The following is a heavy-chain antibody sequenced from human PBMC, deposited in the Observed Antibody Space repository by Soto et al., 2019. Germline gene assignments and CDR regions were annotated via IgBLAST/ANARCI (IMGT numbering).Heavy chain of an antibody. CDR2: IDPSDSYT. CDR1: GYSFTSYW. Sequence: GESLKISCKGSGYSFTSYWISWVRQMPGKGLEWMGRIDPSDSYTNYSPSFQGHVTISADKSISTAYLQWSSLKASDTAMYYCARSPHIVVVPAAIYYYGMDVWGQGTTVTVS. J-gene: IGHJ6*02. D-gene: IGHD2-2*01. CDR3: ARSPHIVVVPAAIYYYGMDV. V-gene: IGHV5-10-1*01.